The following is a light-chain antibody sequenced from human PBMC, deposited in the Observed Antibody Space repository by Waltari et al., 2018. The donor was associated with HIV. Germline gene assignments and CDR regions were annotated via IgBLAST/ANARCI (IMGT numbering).Light chain of an antibody. V-gene: IGLV3-1*01. CDR2: ADS. CDR3: RAWDSSTVV. CDR1: KLGDKY. J-gene: IGLJ2*01. Sequence: SYELTQPPSVSVSPGQTASITCSGDKLGDKYACWYQQKPGQSPVLLSYADSRRPSGIPGRFAGSKAGNTATLTIRGTQAMDEADYYCRAWDSSTVVFGGGTKLTVL.